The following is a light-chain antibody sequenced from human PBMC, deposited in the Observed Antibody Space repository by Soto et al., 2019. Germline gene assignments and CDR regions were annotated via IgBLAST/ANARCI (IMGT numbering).Light chain of an antibody. Sequence: QSVLTQPASVSGSPGQSITISCTGTSSDVGSYNLVSWYQQHPGKAPKLMIYEGSKRPSGVSNRFSGSKSGNTASLTISGLQXXDXXXXYCCSYAGSSTFHVVFGGGTKLTVL. CDR1: SSDVGSYNL. CDR3: CSYAGSSTFHVV. V-gene: IGLV2-23*03. J-gene: IGLJ2*01. CDR2: EGS.